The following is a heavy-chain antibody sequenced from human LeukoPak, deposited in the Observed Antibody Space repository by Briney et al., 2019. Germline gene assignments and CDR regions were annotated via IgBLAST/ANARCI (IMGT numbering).Heavy chain of an antibody. CDR3: ARGRNYYGSGKVLIY. Sequence: ASVKVSCKASGYTFTGYYMHWVRQAPGQGLEWMGWINPNSGGTNYAQKFQGRVTMTRDTSISTAYMELSRLRSDDTAVYYCARGRNYYGSGKVLIYWGQGTLVTVSS. CDR1: GYTFTGYY. CDR2: INPNSGGT. J-gene: IGHJ4*02. D-gene: IGHD3-10*01. V-gene: IGHV1-2*02.